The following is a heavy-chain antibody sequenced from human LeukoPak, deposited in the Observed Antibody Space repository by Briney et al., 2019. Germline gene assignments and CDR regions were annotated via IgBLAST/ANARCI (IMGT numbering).Heavy chain of an antibody. CDR1: GYTFTSYG. Sequence: ASVKVSCKPSGYTFTSYGISWVRQAPGQGLEWMGWISAYNGNTSYAQKFQGRVTMTRDTSTSTVYMELSSLRSEDTAVYYCARDDQLIWGQGTMVTVSS. J-gene: IGHJ3*02. CDR3: ARDDQLI. CDR2: ISAYNGNT. D-gene: IGHD2-2*01. V-gene: IGHV1-18*01.